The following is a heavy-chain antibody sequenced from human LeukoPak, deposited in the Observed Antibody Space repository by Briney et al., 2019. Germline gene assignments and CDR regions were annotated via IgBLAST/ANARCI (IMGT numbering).Heavy chain of an antibody. J-gene: IGHJ3*02. CDR2: MNPNSGNT. V-gene: IGHV1-8*01. CDR3: ANATSYSSGWYDMKVDFDI. Sequence: ASVKVSCKASGYTFTSYDINWVRQATGQRLEWMGWMNPNSGNTGYAQKFQGRVTMTRNTSTSTAYMELSSLRSGDTAVYYCANATSYSSGWYDMKVDFDIWGQGTMVTVSS. CDR1: GYTFTSYD. D-gene: IGHD6-19*01.